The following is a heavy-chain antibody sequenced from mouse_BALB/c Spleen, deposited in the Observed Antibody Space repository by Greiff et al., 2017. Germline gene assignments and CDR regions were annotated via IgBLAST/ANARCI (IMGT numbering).Heavy chain of an antibody. Sequence: VQLKESGPGLVAPSQSLSITCTVSGFSLTSYGVHWVRQPPGKGLEWLGVIWAGGSTNYNSALMSRLSISKDNSKSQVFLKMNSLQTDDTAMYYCARGENGNYVDYYAMDYWGQGTSVTVSS. V-gene: IGHV2-9*02. J-gene: IGHJ4*01. CDR3: ARGENGNYVDYYAMDY. CDR2: IWAGGST. CDR1: GFSLTSYG. D-gene: IGHD2-1*01.